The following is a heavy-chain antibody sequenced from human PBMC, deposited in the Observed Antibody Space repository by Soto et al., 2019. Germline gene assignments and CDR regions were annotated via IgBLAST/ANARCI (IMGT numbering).Heavy chain of an antibody. J-gene: IGHJ6*02. CDR3: ARPRGVRKYYYYGMDV. V-gene: IGHV1-3*01. D-gene: IGHD1-26*01. CDR2: INAGNGNT. CDR1: GYTLTSSA. Sequence: GASVKVSCKASGYTLTSSAMHWVRQAPGQRLEWMGWINAGNGNTKYSQKFQGRVTITRDTSASTAYMELSSLRSEDTAVYYCARPRGVRKYYYYGMDVWGQGTTVTVSS.